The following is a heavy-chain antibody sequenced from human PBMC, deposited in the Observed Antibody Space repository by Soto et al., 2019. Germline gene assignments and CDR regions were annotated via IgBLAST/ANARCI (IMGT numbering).Heavy chain of an antibody. D-gene: IGHD3-3*01. V-gene: IGHV4-34*01. CDR1: GGSLSNYY. CDR3: ARARLRSLEWSYSAKGRFQYNGMDV. Sequence: PSETLSLTCAVYGGSLSNYYWTWIRQPPGKGLEWIGEINHSGRANYNPSLKSRVTISEDTSKNQFSLKLNYVTAADAAVYYCARARLRSLEWSYSAKGRFQYNGMDVWGQGTTVTVSS. CDR2: INHSGRA. J-gene: IGHJ6*02.